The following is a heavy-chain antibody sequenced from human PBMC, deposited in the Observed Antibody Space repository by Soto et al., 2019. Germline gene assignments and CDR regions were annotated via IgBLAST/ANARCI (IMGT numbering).Heavy chain of an antibody. CDR2: ISGSGGST. D-gene: IGHD3-22*01. CDR3: ATDPIVVGPPRLFDY. J-gene: IGHJ4*02. Sequence: EVQLLESGGGLVQTGGSLRLSCAASGFTFSSYAISWVRQAPGKGLEWVSAISGSGGSTYYADSVKGRFTISRDNSKNTLYLQMNSLRAEDTAVYYCATDPIVVGPPRLFDYWGQGTLVNVSS. CDR1: GFTFSSYA. V-gene: IGHV3-23*01.